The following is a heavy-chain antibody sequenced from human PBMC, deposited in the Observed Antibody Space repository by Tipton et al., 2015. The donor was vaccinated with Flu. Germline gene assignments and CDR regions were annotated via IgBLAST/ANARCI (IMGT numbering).Heavy chain of an antibody. D-gene: IGHD6-19*01. V-gene: IGHV4-59*01. CDR2: IYYCGST. Sequence: TLSLTCTVSGGSISSYYWSWFRQPPGKGLEWIGYIYYCGSTNYNPSLKRRVTISVDTPKNQCSLKLSYVTAADTAVYYCARGIAVAREAWWYFELWGRGTLVTVSS. CDR1: GGSISSYY. J-gene: IGHJ2*01. CDR3: ARGIAVAREAWWYFEL.